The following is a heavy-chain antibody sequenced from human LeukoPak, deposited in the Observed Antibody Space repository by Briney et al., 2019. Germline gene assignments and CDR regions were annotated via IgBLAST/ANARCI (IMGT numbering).Heavy chain of an antibody. CDR2: ISVYNGNT. Sequence: GASVKVSCKAYGYTFTSYGIIWVRQAPGQGLEWMGWISVYNGNTNYAQKVQGRVTMTTDTSTSTAYMELRSLRSDDTAVYYCARSAPGTPLGGYYYYMDVWGKGTTVTVSS. CDR3: ARSAPGTPLGGYYYYMDV. D-gene: IGHD1/OR15-1a*01. J-gene: IGHJ6*03. V-gene: IGHV1-18*01. CDR1: GYTFTSYG.